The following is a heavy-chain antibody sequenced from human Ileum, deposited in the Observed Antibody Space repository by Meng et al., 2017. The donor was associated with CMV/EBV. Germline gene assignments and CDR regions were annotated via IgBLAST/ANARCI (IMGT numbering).Heavy chain of an antibody. CDR2: ISPIFRTS. Sequence: QVQLVQLGAEVKKPGSSVKVSCEASGGTFSSNAISWVRHAPGQGLEWMGVISPIFRTSNYAQKFQGRLTITADESTSTAYMELSSLTSGDTAVYYCATSGRGPKYYFDYWGQGTLVTVSS. CDR1: GGTFSSNA. V-gene: IGHV1-69*12. J-gene: IGHJ4*02. D-gene: IGHD1-14*01. CDR3: ATSGRGPKYYFDY.